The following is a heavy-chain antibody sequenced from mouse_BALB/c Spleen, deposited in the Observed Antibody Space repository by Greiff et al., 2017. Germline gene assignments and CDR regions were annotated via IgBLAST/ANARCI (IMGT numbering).Heavy chain of an antibody. CDR3: ARGPYYYGSSYEDYAMDD. CDR1: GFSLTSYG. J-gene: IGHJ4*01. Sequence: QVQLQQSGPGLVAPSQSLSITCTVSGFSLTSYGVHWVRQPPGKGLEWLGVIWAGGSTNYNSALMSRLSISKDNSKSQVFLKMNSLQTDDTAMYYCARGPYYYGSSYEDYAMDDWGQGTSVTVSS. CDR2: IWAGGST. V-gene: IGHV2-9*02. D-gene: IGHD1-1*01.